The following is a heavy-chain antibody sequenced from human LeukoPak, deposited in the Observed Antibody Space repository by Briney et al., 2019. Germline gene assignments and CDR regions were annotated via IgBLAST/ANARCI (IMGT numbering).Heavy chain of an antibody. Sequence: GESLKISCKGSGYSFTSYWIGWVRQMPGKGLEWMGTIYPGDSDTRYSPSFQGQVTISADKSISTAYLQWSSLKASDTAMYYCARRSRNSWNWFDPWGQGTLVTVSS. D-gene: IGHD6-13*01. V-gene: IGHV5-51*01. CDR1: GYSFTSYW. CDR3: ARRSRNSWNWFDP. CDR2: IYPGDSDT. J-gene: IGHJ5*02.